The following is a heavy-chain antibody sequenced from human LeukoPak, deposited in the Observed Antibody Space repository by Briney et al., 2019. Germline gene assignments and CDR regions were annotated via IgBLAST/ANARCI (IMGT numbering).Heavy chain of an antibody. D-gene: IGHD3-22*01. V-gene: IGHV3-49*03. CDR3: TRDIRLKYYCDSTDTFDI. Sequence: PGGSLRLSCTASGFTFGDYAMSWFRQAPGKGLEWVGFIRSKAYGGTTEYAASVKGRFTISRDDSKSIAYLQMNSLKTEDTAVYYCTRDIRLKYYCDSTDTFDIWGQGTMVTVSS. J-gene: IGHJ3*02. CDR1: GFTFGDYA. CDR2: IRSKAYGGTT.